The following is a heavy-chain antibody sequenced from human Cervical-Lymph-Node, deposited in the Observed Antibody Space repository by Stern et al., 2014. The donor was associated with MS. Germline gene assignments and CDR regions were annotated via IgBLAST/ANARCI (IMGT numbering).Heavy chain of an antibody. Sequence: VQLVESGAEVKKPGSSVKVSCKASGGTFNNHVISWVRQARGQGLEWMGGIIPMFGTSNYARKFQGRVTIIADKSTSTVHMVLRNLNDEDTAMYYCANRDMGYTYGRHDYWGQGTLVTVS. CDR2: IIPMFGTS. D-gene: IGHD5-12*01. CDR1: GGTFNNHV. V-gene: IGHV1-69*06. CDR3: ANRDMGYTYGRHDY. J-gene: IGHJ4*02.